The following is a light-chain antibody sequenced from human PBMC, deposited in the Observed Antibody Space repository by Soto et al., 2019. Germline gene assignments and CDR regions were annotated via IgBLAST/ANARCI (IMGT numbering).Light chain of an antibody. V-gene: IGLV2-14*01. CDR2: DVI. J-gene: IGLJ2*01. CDR1: SSDVGGYNY. Sequence: QSALTQPASVSGSPGQSITISCTGTSSDVGGYNYVSWYQQHPGKAPKLMIYDVIDRPSGVSNRFSGSKSGNTASLTISGLQAEDEADYYCSSYTSSSTVLFGGGTKLTVL. CDR3: SSYTSSSTVL.